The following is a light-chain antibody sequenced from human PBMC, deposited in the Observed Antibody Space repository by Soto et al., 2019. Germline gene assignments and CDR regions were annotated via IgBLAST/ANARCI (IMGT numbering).Light chain of an antibody. V-gene: IGLV2-14*03. J-gene: IGLJ2*01. CDR3: SSYTSSITVV. CDR2: DVS. CDR1: SSDVGGYNS. Sequence: QSVLTQPASVSGSPGQSITIPCTGTSSDVGGYNSVSWYQQHPGKAPKLLIYDVSNRPSGVSDRFSGSKSGNTASLTISGLQAEDEADYYCSSYTSSITVVFGGGTKVTVL.